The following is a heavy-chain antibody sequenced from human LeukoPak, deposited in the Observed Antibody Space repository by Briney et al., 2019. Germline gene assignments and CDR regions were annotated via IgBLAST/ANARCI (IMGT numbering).Heavy chain of an antibody. CDR3: ARGITIFGGGMDV. CDR1: GGSITKYY. J-gene: IGHJ6*02. D-gene: IGHD3-3*01. Sequence: SETLSLTCTVSGGSITKYYWTWIRQPLGKGLEWIGYIYYTGSTNYNPSLGSRVTISVDTSQNQFSLTLRSVTAADTAVYYCARGITIFGGGMDVWGRGTTVTVS. V-gene: IGHV4-59*12. CDR2: IYYTGST.